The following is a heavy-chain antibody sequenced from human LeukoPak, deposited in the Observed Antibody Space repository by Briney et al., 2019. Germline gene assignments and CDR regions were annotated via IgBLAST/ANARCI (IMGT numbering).Heavy chain of an antibody. V-gene: IGHV3-21*01. CDR3: ARADLSGSYFHPHFLDY. D-gene: IGHD1-26*01. CDR1: GFTFNNYN. J-gene: IGHJ4*02. Sequence: MPGGSLRLSCAASGFTFNNYNMNWVRQAPGKGLEWVSSISDSSSYIYYADSVRGRFTISRDNAKNSLYLQMNSLRAEDTAMYYCARADLSGSYFHPHFLDYWGQGTLVTVSS. CDR2: ISDSSSYI.